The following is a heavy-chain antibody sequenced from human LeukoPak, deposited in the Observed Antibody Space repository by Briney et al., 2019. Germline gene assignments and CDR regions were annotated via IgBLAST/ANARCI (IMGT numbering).Heavy chain of an antibody. Sequence: GGSLRLSCAASGFTFSSYAMSWVRQAPGKGLEWVSAISGSGGSTYYADSVKGRFTISRDNSKNTLHLQMNSLRAEDTAVYYCAKDLGEWLAPIDYWGQGTLVTVSS. D-gene: IGHD5-24*01. CDR1: GFTFSSYA. V-gene: IGHV3-23*01. J-gene: IGHJ4*02. CDR3: AKDLGEWLAPIDY. CDR2: ISGSGGST.